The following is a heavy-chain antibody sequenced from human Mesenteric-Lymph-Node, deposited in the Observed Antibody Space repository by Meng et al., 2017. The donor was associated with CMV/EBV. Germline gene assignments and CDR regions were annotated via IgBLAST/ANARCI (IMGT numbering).Heavy chain of an antibody. Sequence: LSCAACGFTVSGNYMSWVRQAPGKGLEWVSVIYSGGRTFYADSVKGRFTISRDNAKRTLYLQMNSLRVEDTAVYYCARNSGWCRLHYWGQGTLVTVSS. V-gene: IGHV3-53*01. D-gene: IGHD6-19*01. J-gene: IGHJ4*02. CDR1: GFTVSGNY. CDR2: IYSGGRT. CDR3: ARNSGWCRLHY.